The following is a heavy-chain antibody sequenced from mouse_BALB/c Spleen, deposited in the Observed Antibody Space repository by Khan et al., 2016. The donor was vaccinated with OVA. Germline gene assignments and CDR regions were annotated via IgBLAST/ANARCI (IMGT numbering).Heavy chain of an antibody. CDR2: IWSAGST. J-gene: IGHJ3*01. CDR1: GFSLTNYS. CDR3: ARRGYDYGRGAWFAY. Sequence: QVQLKESGPGLVQPSQSLSITCTVSGFSLTNYSVHWVRQSPGKGLEWLGVIWSAGSTDYNAAFISRLSISKDNSRSQVFFKMNSLQPNDTAIYYYARRGYDYGRGAWFAYWGQGTLVTVSA. V-gene: IGHV2-2*02. D-gene: IGHD2-4*01.